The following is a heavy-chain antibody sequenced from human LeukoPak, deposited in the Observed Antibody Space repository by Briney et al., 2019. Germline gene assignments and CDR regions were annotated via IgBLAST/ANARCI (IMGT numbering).Heavy chain of an antibody. J-gene: IGHJ6*02. CDR3: ASSGSYYYYYYGMDV. D-gene: IGHD1-26*01. CDR1: GGTFSSYA. Sequence: GASVKVSCKASGGTFSSYAISWVRQAPGQGLEWMGRIIPILGIANYAQKFQGRVTITADKSTSTAYMELSSLRSEDTAVYYCASSGSYYYYYYGMDVWGQGTTVTVSS. V-gene: IGHV1-69*04. CDR2: IIPILGIA.